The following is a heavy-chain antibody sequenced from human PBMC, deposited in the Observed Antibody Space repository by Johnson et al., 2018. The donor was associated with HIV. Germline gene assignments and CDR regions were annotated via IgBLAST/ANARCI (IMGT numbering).Heavy chain of an antibody. V-gene: IGHV3-20*04. J-gene: IGHJ3*02. CDR1: GFTFDDYG. D-gene: IGHD3-10*01. Sequence: VQLVESGGGVVRPGGSLRLSCAASGFTFDDYGMSWVRQAPGKGLEWVSVIYSGGSTYYADSVKGRFTISRDNAKSSLYLQMNILRAEDTAVYYCARAPEVRGVDAFDIWGQGTVVTVAS. CDR2: IYSGGST. CDR3: ARAPEVRGVDAFDI.